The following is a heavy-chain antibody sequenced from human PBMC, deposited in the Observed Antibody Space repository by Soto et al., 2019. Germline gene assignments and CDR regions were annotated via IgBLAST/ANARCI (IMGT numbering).Heavy chain of an antibody. Sequence: ASVKVSCKASGYTFTGYYMHWVRQAPGQGLEWMGWINPNSGGTNYAQKFQGWVTMTWDTSISTAYMELSRLRSDDTAVDYCARVHDYGGNHVVGEDHYGMDVWGQGTTVTVSS. CDR1: GYTFTGYY. J-gene: IGHJ6*02. D-gene: IGHD4-17*01. V-gene: IGHV1-2*04. CDR3: ARVHDYGGNHVVGEDHYGMDV. CDR2: INPNSGGT.